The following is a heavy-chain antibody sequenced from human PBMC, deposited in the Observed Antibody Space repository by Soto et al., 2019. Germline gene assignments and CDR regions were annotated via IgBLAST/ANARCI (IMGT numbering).Heavy chain of an antibody. CDR2: INSDGSST. CDR1: GFTFSSYW. Sequence: EVQLVESGGGLVQPGGSLRLSCAASGFTFSSYWMHWVRQAPGKGLVWVSRINSDGSSTSYADSVKGRFTISRDNAKTTLYLQMNSLRAEDTAVYYCATNTAMVSLNNWFDPWGQGTLVTVSS. J-gene: IGHJ5*02. V-gene: IGHV3-74*01. D-gene: IGHD5-18*01. CDR3: ATNTAMVSLNNWFDP.